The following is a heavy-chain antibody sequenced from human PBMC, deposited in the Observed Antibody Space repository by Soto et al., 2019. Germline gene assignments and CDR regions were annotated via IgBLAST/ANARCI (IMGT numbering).Heavy chain of an antibody. V-gene: IGHV3-15*07. D-gene: IGHD6-13*01. CDR2: IKSKTDGGTT. CDR1: GFTFSNAW. Sequence: PGGSLRLSCAASGFTFSNAWMNWVRQAPGKGLEWVGRIKSKTDGGTTDYAAPVKGRFTISRDDSKNTLYLQMNSLKTEDTAVYYCTTDPAYSSSGYPTPYSYGMDGWGQGTTVTVSS. CDR3: TTDPAYSSSGYPTPYSYGMDG. J-gene: IGHJ6*02.